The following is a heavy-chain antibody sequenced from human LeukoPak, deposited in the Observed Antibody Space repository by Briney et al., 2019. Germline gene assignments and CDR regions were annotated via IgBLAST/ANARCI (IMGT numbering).Heavy chain of an antibody. J-gene: IGHJ1*01. CDR3: ARALVVPAAANEYFQH. CDR2: IYTSGST. D-gene: IGHD2-2*01. Sequence: PSETLSLTCTVSGGSISSYYWSWIRQPAGKGLEWIGRIYTSGSTNYNPSLKSRVTISVDTSKNQFSLKLSSVTAADTAVYYCARALVVPAAANEYFQHWGQGTLVTVSS. V-gene: IGHV4-4*07. CDR1: GGSISSYY.